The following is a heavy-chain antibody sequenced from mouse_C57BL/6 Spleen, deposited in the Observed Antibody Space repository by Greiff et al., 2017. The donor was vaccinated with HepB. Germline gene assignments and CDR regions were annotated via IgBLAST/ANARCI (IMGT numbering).Heavy chain of an antibody. CDR2: ISDGGSYT. V-gene: IGHV5-4*01. CDR3: ARVWDYYWYFDV. D-gene: IGHD2-4*01. CDR1: GFTFSSYA. Sequence: EVHLVESGGGLVKPGGSLKLSCAASGFTFSSYAMSWVRQTPEKRLEWVATISDGGSYTYYPDNVKGRFTISRDNAKNNLYLQMSHLKSEDTAMYYCARVWDYYWYFDVWGTGTTVTVSS. J-gene: IGHJ1*03.